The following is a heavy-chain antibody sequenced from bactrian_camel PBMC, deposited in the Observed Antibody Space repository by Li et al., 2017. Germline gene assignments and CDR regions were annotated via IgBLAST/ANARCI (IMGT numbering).Heavy chain of an antibody. D-gene: IGHD3*01. Sequence: HVQLVESGGGSVQAGGSLRLSCEASDSSSNCMGWFRQAGKAREWVASIYDTGSGSRDTVYADSVKGRFTISLDSAKNTAYLQMNSLKPEDTAMYYCAVAIRGMYGASWFCHNRDGIDYWGEGTQVTVS. V-gene: IGHV3S54*01. J-gene: IGHJ7*01. CDR1: DSSSNC. CDR2: IYDTGSGSRDT.